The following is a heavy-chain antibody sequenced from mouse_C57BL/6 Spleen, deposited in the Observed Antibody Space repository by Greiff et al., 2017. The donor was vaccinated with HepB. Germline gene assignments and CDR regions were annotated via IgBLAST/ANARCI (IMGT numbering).Heavy chain of an antibody. CDR1: GYTFTNYW. V-gene: IGHV1-63*01. D-gene: IGHD1-1*01. CDR3: ARCDYYGSSSYYFDY. J-gene: IGHJ2*01. Sequence: VQLQESGAELVRPGTSVKMSCKASGYTFTNYWIGWAKQRPGHGLEWIGDIYPGGGYTNYNEKFKGKATLTADKSSSTAYMQFSSLTSEDSAIYYCARCDYYGSSSYYFDYWGQGTTLTVSS. CDR2: IYPGGGYT.